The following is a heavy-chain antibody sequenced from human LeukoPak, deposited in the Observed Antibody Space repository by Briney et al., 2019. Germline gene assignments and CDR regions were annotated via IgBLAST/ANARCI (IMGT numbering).Heavy chain of an antibody. CDR3: ARGGLDAFDI. D-gene: IGHD3-16*01. J-gene: IGHJ3*02. CDR2: ISSSSTI. V-gene: IGHV3-48*04. CDR1: GFTFSSYS. Sequence: PGGSLRLSCAASGFTFSSYSMNWVRQAPGKGLEWVSYISSSSTIYYADSVKGRFTISRDNAKNSLYLQMNSLRAEDTAVYYCARGGLDAFDIWGQGTMVTVSS.